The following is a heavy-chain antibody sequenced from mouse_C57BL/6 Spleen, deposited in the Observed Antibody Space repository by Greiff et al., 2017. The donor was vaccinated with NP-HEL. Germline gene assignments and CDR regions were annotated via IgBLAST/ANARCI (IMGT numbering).Heavy chain of an antibody. CDR1: GYSFTDYN. Sequence: EVKLLESGPELVKPGASVKISCKASGYSFTDYNMNWVKQSNGKSLEWIGVINPNYGTTSYNQKFKGKATLTVDQSSSTAYMQINSLTSEDSAVDYCAREGGYYGSSAAWCAYWGQGTLVTVSA. V-gene: IGHV1-39*01. CDR2: INPNYGTT. CDR3: AREGGYYGSSAAWCAY. J-gene: IGHJ3*01. D-gene: IGHD1-1*01.